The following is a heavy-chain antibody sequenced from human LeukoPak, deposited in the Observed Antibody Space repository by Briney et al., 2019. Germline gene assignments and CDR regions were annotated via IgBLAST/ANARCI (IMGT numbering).Heavy chain of an antibody. D-gene: IGHD2-2*01. CDR3: ARAERGSTSLFDP. CDR1: GFTFSSYE. CDR2: ISSSGSTI. Sequence: GGSLRLSCAAPGFTFSSYEMNWVRQAPGKGLEWVSYISSSGSTIYYADSVKGRFTISRDNAKNSLYLQMNSLRAEDTAVYYCARAERGSTSLFDPWGQGTLVTVSS. V-gene: IGHV3-48*03. J-gene: IGHJ5*02.